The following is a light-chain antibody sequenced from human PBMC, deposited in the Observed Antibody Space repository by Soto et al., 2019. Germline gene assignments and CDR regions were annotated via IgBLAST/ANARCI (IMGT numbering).Light chain of an antibody. CDR1: SSDVGVYNY. CDR3: SLYAGSSVV. Sequence: QAVVTQPPSASGSPGQSVTISCTGTSSDVGVYNYVSWYQQHPGKAPKLMIYEVSKRPSGVPDRFSGSKSGNTASLTVSGLQAEDEADYYCSLYAGSSVVFGGGTKVTVL. V-gene: IGLV2-8*01. CDR2: EVS. J-gene: IGLJ2*01.